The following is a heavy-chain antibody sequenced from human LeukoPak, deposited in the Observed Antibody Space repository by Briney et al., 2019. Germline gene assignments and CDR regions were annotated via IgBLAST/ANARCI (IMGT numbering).Heavy chain of an antibody. CDR1: GYSISSGYY. V-gene: IGHV4-38-2*02. D-gene: IGHD3-22*01. CDR2: IYYSGST. CDR3: ASSAYYYDSSGLY. Sequence: PSETLSLTCTVSGYSISSGYYWGWIRKPPGKGLEWIGSIYYSGSTYYNPSLKSRVTISIDTSKNQFSLKLSSVTAADTAVYYCASSAYYYDSSGLYWGQGTLVTVSS. J-gene: IGHJ4*02.